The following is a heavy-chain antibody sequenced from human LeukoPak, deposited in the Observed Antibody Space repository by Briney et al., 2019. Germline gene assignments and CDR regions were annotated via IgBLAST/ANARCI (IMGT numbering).Heavy chain of an antibody. CDR1: GYTFTSYY. CDR3: ARVLGSWYLGY. Sequence: ASVKVSCKASGYTFTSYYMHWVRQAPGQGLEWMGIINPSGGSTSYAQKFQGRVTMTRDMSTSTVYMELSSLRSEDTAVYYCARVLGSWYLGYWGQGTLVTVSS. J-gene: IGHJ4*02. D-gene: IGHD6-13*01. CDR2: INPSGGST. V-gene: IGHV1-46*01.